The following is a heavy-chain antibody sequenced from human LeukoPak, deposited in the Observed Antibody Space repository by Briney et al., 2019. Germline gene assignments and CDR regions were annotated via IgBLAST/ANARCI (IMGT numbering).Heavy chain of an antibody. D-gene: IGHD6-19*01. Sequence: PSETLSLTCTVSGGSISSYYWSWIRQPAGKGLEWIGRIYSSGSTNYNPSLKSRVTASVDTSKNQFSLKLSSVTAADTAVYYCARGPRSSDWYSIDYWGRGALVTVSS. J-gene: IGHJ4*02. CDR3: ARGPRSSDWYSIDY. CDR1: GGSISSYY. V-gene: IGHV4-4*07. CDR2: IYSSGST.